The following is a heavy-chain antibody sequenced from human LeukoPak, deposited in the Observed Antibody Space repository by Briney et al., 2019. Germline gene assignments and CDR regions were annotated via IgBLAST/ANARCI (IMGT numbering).Heavy chain of an antibody. CDR1: GFTFSSYV. CDR3: AKDPHGAFDI. Sequence: GGSLRLSCAASGFTFSSYVMHWVRQAPGKGLEWVAGISYDGDNKYYVDSVKGRFTISRDNSKNTLYLQMNSPSVEDTAAYYCAKDPHGAFDIWGQGTMVTVSS. CDR2: ISYDGDNK. J-gene: IGHJ3*02. V-gene: IGHV3-30*18.